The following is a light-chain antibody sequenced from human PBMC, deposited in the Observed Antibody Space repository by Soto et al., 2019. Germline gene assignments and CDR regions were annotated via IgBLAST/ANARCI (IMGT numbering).Light chain of an antibody. CDR3: QQYDSLPLT. CDR2: DAS. CDR1: QDISHS. Sequence: DIQMTQSPSSLSASVGDRVTITCQASQDISHSLNWYQHKPGRAPKLLIYDASILQTGAPSKFSGSGSGTDFTFTISSLQPEDIATYYCQQYDSLPLTFGQGTKVEIK. J-gene: IGKJ1*01. V-gene: IGKV1-33*01.